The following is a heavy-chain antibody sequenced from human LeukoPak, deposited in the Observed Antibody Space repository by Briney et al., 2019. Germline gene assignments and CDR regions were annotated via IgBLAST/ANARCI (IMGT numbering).Heavy chain of an antibody. J-gene: IGHJ4*02. CDR3: ARVYQSAEYYFDY. CDR2: IYYSGST. CDR1: GGSINSYY. D-gene: IGHD2-2*01. V-gene: IGHV4-59*01. Sequence: SETLSLTCTVSGGSINSYYWSWIRQPPGKGLEWVGYIYYSGSTNYKPSLKRRVTISVDTSKNQFSLKLTSVTAADTAVYYCARVYQSAEYYFDYWGQGNLVSVSS.